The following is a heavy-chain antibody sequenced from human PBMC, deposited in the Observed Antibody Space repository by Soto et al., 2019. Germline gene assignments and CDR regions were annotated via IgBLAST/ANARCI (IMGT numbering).Heavy chain of an antibody. Sequence: SETLSLTCAVYGGSFSTYYWSWIRQPPGKGLEWIGEINHSGNTNFNPSLKSRVHISVDTAKKQFSLNLRSVTVADTAVYFCAKVYSGSEASWGQGIPVTVS. CDR3: AKVYSGSEAS. CDR1: GGSFSTYY. D-gene: IGHD5-12*01. CDR2: INHSGNT. J-gene: IGHJ4*02. V-gene: IGHV4-34*01.